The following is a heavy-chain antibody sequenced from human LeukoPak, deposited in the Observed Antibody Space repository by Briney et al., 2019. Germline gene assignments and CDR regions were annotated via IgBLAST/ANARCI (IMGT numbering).Heavy chain of an antibody. Sequence: GGSLRLSCAASGFTFSDFYMTWIRQAPGKGLEWVSYISSAAGTIYYADSVKGRFTISRDNAKNSLYLQMNSLRAEDTAFYYCARGGGTSMDVWGKGTTVTVSS. CDR1: GFTFSDFY. V-gene: IGHV3-11*01. CDR3: ARGGGTSMDV. J-gene: IGHJ6*03. CDR2: ISSAAGTI. D-gene: IGHD1-26*01.